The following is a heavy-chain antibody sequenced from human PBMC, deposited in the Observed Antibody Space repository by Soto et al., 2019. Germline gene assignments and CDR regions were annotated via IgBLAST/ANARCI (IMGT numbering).Heavy chain of an antibody. CDR3: ARMFRLAELTYFDS. CDR1: GYSFATYW. J-gene: IGHJ4*02. Sequence: GESLKISCQGSGYSFATYWIGWVRQMPGKGLDRMGIIYPGDSDTKYSPAFQGQVTMSVDESISAAYLQWNSLKASDTAIYYCARMFRLAELTYFDSWGQGTLVTVSS. D-gene: IGHD3-16*01. V-gene: IGHV5-51*01. CDR2: IYPGDSDT.